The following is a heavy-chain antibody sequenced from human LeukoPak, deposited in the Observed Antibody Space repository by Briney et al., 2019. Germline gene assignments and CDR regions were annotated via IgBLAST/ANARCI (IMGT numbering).Heavy chain of an antibody. J-gene: IGHJ4*02. D-gene: IGHD5-18*01. CDR3: AKSVYNYGGDFDY. CDR1: GFTFSGYA. CDR2: ISGSGGST. V-gene: IGHV3-23*01. Sequence: PGGSLRLSCAASGFTFSGYAMSWVRQAPGKGLEWVSAISGSGGSTYYADSVKGRFTLSRDNSKNTLYLQMNSLRAEDTAVYYCAKSVYNYGGDFDYWGQGSLVTVSS.